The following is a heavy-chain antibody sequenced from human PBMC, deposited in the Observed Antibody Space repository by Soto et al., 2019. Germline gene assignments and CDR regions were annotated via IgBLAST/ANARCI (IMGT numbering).Heavy chain of an antibody. CDR1: GGTFSSYA. J-gene: IGHJ6*02. V-gene: IGHV1-69*13. CDR3: ARADCSSSSCEEIGGMDV. Sequence: ASVKVSCKASGGTFSSYAISWVRQAPGQGLEWMGGIIPIFGIAKYAQKFQGRVTITADESTSTTYMELSSLRSEDTAAYYCARADCSSSSCEEIGGMDVWGQGTTVTVSS. CDR2: IIPIFGIA. D-gene: IGHD2-2*01.